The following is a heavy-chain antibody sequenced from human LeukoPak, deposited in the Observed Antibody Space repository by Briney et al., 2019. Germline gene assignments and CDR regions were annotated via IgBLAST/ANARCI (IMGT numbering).Heavy chain of an antibody. CDR2: ISWNSGSI. D-gene: IGHD3-22*01. J-gene: IGHJ3*02. CDR3: AKDIRSSGYHAFDI. CDR1: GFTFDDYA. Sequence: GGSLRLSCAASGFTFDDYAMHWVRQAPGKGLEWVSGISWNSGSIGYADSVKGRFTISRDNAKNSLYLQMNSLRAEDTALYYCAKDIRSSGYHAFDIWGQGTMVTVSS. V-gene: IGHV3-9*01.